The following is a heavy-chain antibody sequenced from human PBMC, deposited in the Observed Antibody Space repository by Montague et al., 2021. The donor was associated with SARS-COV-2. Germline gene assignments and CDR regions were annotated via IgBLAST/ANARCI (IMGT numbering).Heavy chain of an antibody. D-gene: IGHD5-12*01. CDR3: ARSGWLTRGFDS. CDR1: GGSISTYY. Sequence: ETLSLTCTVSGGSISTYYWSWIRQPPGKGLEWIAYINYSGITNHNPSLKSRVSVSLDTSKNHFSLNLKSVTAADTAVYYCARSGWLTRGFDSWGQGTLVFVSS. V-gene: IGHV4-59*01. CDR2: INYSGIT. J-gene: IGHJ4*02.